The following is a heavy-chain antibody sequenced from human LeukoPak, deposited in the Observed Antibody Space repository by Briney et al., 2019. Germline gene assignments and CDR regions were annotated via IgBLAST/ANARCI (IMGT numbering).Heavy chain of an antibody. J-gene: IGHJ4*02. D-gene: IGHD2-15*01. CDR1: GFTFSSYW. CDR3: AKVKGYCSGGSCYSGFDY. Sequence: GGSLRLSCAASGFTFSSYWMSWVRQAPGKGLEGVAFIRYDGSNKYYADSVKGRFTISRDNSKNTLYLQMNSLRAEDTAVYYCAKVKGYCSGGSCYSGFDYWGQGTLVTVSS. V-gene: IGHV3-30*02. CDR2: IRYDGSNK.